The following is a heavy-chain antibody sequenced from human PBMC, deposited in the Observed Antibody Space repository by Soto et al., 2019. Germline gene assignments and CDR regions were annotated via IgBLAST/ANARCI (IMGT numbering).Heavy chain of an antibody. CDR1: GGSLSDYL. CDR2: INHLGSI. CDR3: ARGGISHWAYFYYMDV. J-gene: IGHJ6*03. Sequence: PSETLSLTCFASGGSLSDYLWSWIRPPPGMALEWIGEINHLGSINYNPSLKSRVTMSVDTSKNQFSLTLNSVTAADTATYYCARGGISHWAYFYYMDVWDRGTTVTVSS. D-gene: IGHD2-21*01. V-gene: IGHV4-34*01.